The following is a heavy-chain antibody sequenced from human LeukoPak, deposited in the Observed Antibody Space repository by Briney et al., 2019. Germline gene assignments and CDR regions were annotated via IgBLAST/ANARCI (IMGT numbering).Heavy chain of an antibody. D-gene: IGHD6-13*01. V-gene: IGHV4-59*01. CDR2: IYYSGST. Sequence: PSETLSLTCTVSGGSISSYYWSWLRQPPGKGLEWIGYIYYSGSTSYNPSLKSRVTISVDTSKNQFSLKLNSVTAADTAVYYCARGAPPGYYNWFDPWGQGTLVTVSS. CDR1: GGSISSYY. J-gene: IGHJ5*02. CDR3: ARGAPPGYYNWFDP.